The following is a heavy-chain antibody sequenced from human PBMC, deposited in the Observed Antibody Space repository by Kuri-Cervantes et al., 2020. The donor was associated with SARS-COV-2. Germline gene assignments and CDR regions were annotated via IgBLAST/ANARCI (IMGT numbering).Heavy chain of an antibody. Sequence: SVKVSCKASGGTFSSYAISWVRQAPGQGLEWMGGIIPIFGTANYAQKFQGRVTITADKSTGTAYMELSSLRSEDTAVYYCARDLPSGSYYRRFDYWGQGTLVTVSS. CDR3: ARDLPSGSYYRRFDY. J-gene: IGHJ4*02. D-gene: IGHD1-26*01. CDR1: GGTFSSYA. V-gene: IGHV1-69*06. CDR2: IIPIFGTA.